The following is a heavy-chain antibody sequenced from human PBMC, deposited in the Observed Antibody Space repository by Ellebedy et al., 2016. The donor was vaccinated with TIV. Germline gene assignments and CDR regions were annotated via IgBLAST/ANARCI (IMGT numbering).Heavy chain of an antibody. Sequence: AASVKVSCKSSGGTFSSYASSWVRQAPGQGIEWMGSIIPILDRANYDQKFQGRVKLTADKSTSTAYMELSRLRSEDTALYYCARFNSGSRYCSCSTCHYDYWGQGTLVTVSS. V-gene: IGHV1-69*04. CDR3: ARFNSGSRYCSCSTCHYDY. J-gene: IGHJ4*02. CDR1: GGTFSSYA. CDR2: IIPILDRA. D-gene: IGHD2-15*01.